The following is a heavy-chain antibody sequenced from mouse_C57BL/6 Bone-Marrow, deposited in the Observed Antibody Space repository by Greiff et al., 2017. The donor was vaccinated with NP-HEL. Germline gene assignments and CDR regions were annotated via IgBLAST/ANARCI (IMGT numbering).Heavy chain of an antibody. D-gene: IGHD2-2*01. V-gene: IGHV5-15*01. J-gene: IGHJ4*01. CDR1: GFTFSDYG. Sequence: EVQGVESGGGLVQPGGSLKLSCAASGFTFSDYGMAWVRQAPRKGPEWVAFISNLAYSIYYADTVTGRFTISRENAKNTLYLEMSSLRSEDTAMYYCATLYGYDDYYAMDYWGQGTSVTVSS. CDR2: ISNLAYSI. CDR3: ATLYGYDDYYAMDY.